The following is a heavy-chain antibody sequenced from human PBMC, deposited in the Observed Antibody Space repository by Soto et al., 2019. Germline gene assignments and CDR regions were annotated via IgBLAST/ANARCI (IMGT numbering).Heavy chain of an antibody. Sequence: PGEALKISCKGSGYSFTTYWIGWVRQMPGKGLEWMGIIYPGDSDTKYSPSFQGQVTISADKSINTSYLQWSSLQASDSAMYYCARVYGSGSDYWGQGTLVTVSS. J-gene: IGHJ4*02. CDR1: GYSFTTYW. CDR3: ARVYGSGSDY. V-gene: IGHV5-51*01. CDR2: IYPGDSDT. D-gene: IGHD6-19*01.